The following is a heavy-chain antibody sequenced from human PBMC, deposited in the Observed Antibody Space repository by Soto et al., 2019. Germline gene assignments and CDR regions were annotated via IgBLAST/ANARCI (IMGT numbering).Heavy chain of an antibody. CDR3: ARTDDDCSSTSCFRYYYYMDV. CDR2: IYYSGST. V-gene: IGHV4-39*01. J-gene: IGHJ6*03. CDR1: GGSISSSSYY. Sequence: QLQLQESGPGLVKPSETLSLTCTVSGGSISSSSYYWGWIRQPPGKGLEWIGSIYYSGSTYYNPSLKSRVTRSVDTSKNQFSLKLSSVTAADTAVYYCARTDDDCSSTSCFRYYYYMDVWGKGTTVTVSS. D-gene: IGHD2-2*01.